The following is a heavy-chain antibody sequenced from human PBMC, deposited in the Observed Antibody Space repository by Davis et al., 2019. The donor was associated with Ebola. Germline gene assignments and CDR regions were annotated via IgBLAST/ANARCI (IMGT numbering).Heavy chain of an antibody. Sequence: PGGSLRLSCEASEFTISKHSLNWVRQAPGKGLEWVSLISSGSRFIYYADSVEGRFTISKDNSGNTLYLHMNALTAEDTALYYCAKLRSHDYTDSSDDFYLDLWGRGTLVTVSS. V-gene: IGHV3-21*01. CDR1: EFTISKHS. D-gene: IGHD3-16*01. CDR2: ISSGSRFI. CDR3: AKLRSHDYTDSSDDFYLDL. J-gene: IGHJ2*01.